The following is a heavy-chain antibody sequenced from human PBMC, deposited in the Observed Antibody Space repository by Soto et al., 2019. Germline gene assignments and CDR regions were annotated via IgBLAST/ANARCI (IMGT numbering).Heavy chain of an antibody. V-gene: IGHV3-30-3*01. Sequence: GGSLRLSCAASGFTFSSYAMHWVRQAPGKGLEWVAVISYDGSNKYYADSVKGRFTISRDNSKNTLYLQMNSLRAEDTAVYYCAREGGYYGGNSRVAEDDYYYYGMDVWGQGTTVTVSS. D-gene: IGHD4-17*01. CDR2: ISYDGSNK. CDR3: AREGGYYGGNSRVAEDDYYYYGMDV. CDR1: GFTFSSYA. J-gene: IGHJ6*02.